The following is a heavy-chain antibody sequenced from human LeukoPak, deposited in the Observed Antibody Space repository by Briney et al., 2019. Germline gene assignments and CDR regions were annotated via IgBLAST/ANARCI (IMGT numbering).Heavy chain of an antibody. Sequence: ASVNVSFKASGYTFTGYYMHWVRQAPGQGLEWMGWINPNSGGTNYALKFQGRVTMTRDTSISTAYMELSRLRSDDTAVYYCARERVVRGVIARNWFDPWGQGTLVTVSS. CDR3: ARERVVRGVIARNWFDP. D-gene: IGHD3-10*01. V-gene: IGHV1-2*02. J-gene: IGHJ5*02. CDR2: INPNSGGT. CDR1: GYTFTGYY.